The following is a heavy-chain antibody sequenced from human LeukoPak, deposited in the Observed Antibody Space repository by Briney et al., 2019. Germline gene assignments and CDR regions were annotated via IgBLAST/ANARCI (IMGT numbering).Heavy chain of an antibody. CDR2: IRQDGSEK. CDR3: ARARDY. J-gene: IGHJ4*02. CDR1: GFTFNSYV. Sequence: GGSLRLSCAASGFTFNSYVMSWVRQAPGKGLEWVANIRQDGSEKYYVDSVKGRFTISRDNAKNSLYLQMNSLRAEDTAVYYCARARDYWGQGTLVTVSS. V-gene: IGHV3-7*01.